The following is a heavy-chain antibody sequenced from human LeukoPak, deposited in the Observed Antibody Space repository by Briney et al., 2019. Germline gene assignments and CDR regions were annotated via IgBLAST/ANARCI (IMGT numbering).Heavy chain of an antibody. J-gene: IGHJ4*02. CDR1: GGTFSSYA. V-gene: IGHV1-69*13. D-gene: IGHD3-10*01. CDR3: ASLGLGGSGSFDY. Sequence: GASVKVSCKASGGTFSSYAISWVRQAPGQGLEWMGGIIPIFGTANYAQKFQGRVTITAGESTSTAYMELSSLRSEDTAVYYCASLGLGGSGSFDYWGQGTLVTVSS. CDR2: IIPIFGTA.